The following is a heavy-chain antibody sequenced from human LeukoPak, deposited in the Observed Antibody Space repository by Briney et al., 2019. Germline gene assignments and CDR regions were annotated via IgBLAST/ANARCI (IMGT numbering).Heavy chain of an antibody. CDR1: GFTFSGYW. CDR3: ATYRQVLLPFES. V-gene: IGHV3-23*01. J-gene: IGHJ4*02. D-gene: IGHD2-8*02. Sequence: HPGGSLRLSCAASGFTFSGYWMSWVRQAPGKGLEWVSAIRGSGGSTYYADSVKGRFTISRDNSKNTLYLQMNSLRAEDTAVYYCATYRQVLLPFESWGQGTLVTVSS. CDR2: IRGSGGST.